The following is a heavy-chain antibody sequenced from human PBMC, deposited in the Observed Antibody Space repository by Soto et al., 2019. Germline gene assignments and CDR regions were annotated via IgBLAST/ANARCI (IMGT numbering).Heavy chain of an antibody. J-gene: IGHJ3*02. D-gene: IGHD3-10*01. CDR1: GGSISSYY. CDR3: ARVRTTYALAI. V-gene: IGHV4-59*01. Sequence: PSETLSLTCTVSGGSISSYYWSWIRQPPGKGLEWIGYIYYSGSTNYNPSLKSRVTISVDTSKNQFSLKLSSVTAADTAVYYCARVRTTYALAIWGQGTMVTVSS. CDR2: IYYSGST.